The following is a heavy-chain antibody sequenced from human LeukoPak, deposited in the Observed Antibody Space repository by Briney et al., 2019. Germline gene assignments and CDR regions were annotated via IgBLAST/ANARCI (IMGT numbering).Heavy chain of an antibody. J-gene: IGHJ4*02. Sequence: TSETLSLTCTVSGGSISSTNYFWGWIRQPPGKGLEWIGSFYYVGSTYYNSSLKSRVTLSVDTSKSQFSLKLNSVTAADTAVYYRARGDMTGTNFDFWGQGTLVTVSS. CDR1: GGSISSTNYF. CDR2: FYYVGST. D-gene: IGHD1-7*01. CDR3: ARGDMTGTNFDF. V-gene: IGHV4-39*01.